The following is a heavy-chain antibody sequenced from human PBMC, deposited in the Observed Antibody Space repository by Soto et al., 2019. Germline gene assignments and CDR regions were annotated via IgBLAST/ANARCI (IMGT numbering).Heavy chain of an antibody. CDR3: ARVAYCGTPSCYGRAAFDI. D-gene: IGHD2-2*01. Sequence: GGSLRLSCAASGFTFSSYGMHWVRQAPGKGLEWVAVIWYDGGNKYYADSVKGRFTISRDNSKNTLYLQMNSLRAEDTAIYYCARVAYCGTPSCYGRAAFDIWGQGTMVTVSS. V-gene: IGHV3-33*01. CDR1: GFTFSSYG. CDR2: IWYDGGNK. J-gene: IGHJ3*02.